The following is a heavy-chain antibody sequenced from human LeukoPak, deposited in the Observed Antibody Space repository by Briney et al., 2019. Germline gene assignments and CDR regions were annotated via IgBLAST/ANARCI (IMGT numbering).Heavy chain of an antibody. D-gene: IGHD6-13*01. CDR1: GFPFINYW. V-gene: IGHV3-7*01. Sequence: GGSLRLSCAASGFPFINYWLTWVRQAPGKGLEWVANIKQDGSEKYYVDSVKGRFTISRDNAENSLYLQMNSPRAEDTAVYYCARIAAAYLDYWGQGTLVAVSS. J-gene: IGHJ4*02. CDR3: ARIAAAYLDY. CDR2: IKQDGSEK.